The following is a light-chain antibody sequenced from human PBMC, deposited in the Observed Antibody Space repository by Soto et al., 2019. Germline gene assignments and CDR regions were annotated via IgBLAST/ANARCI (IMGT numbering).Light chain of an antibody. CDR2: GAS. J-gene: IGKJ1*01. CDR1: QSVSSK. Sequence: ETVMTQSPATLSVSPGERATLSCRASQSVSSKLAWYQQKPGQAPRLLIYGASTRATGIPARFSGSGSGTEFTLTISSLQPDDFATYYCQQYSTYTPRTFGQGTKVDI. CDR3: QQYSTYTPRT. V-gene: IGKV3D-15*01.